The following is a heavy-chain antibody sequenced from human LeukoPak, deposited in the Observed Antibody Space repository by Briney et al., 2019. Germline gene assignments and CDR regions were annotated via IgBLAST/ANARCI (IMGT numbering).Heavy chain of an antibody. CDR3: ARQSSATIVSAFAF. J-gene: IGHJ3*01. D-gene: IGHD2-15*01. Sequence: GGSLRLSCAASGFTFSSYEMNWVRQAPGKGLEWVSYISSSGSTIYYADSVKGRFTISRDNSKNTLYLQMNGLRAEDTAVYYCARQSSATIVSAFAFWGQGTMVTVSS. V-gene: IGHV3-48*03. CDR1: GFTFSSYE. CDR2: ISSSGSTI.